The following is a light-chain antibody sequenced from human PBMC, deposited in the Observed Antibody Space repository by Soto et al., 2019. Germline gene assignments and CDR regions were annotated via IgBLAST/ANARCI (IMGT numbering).Light chain of an antibody. Sequence: EIMLKQSPATLSLSPGERATLSCRASQRVNGLLGCYEQKPGQATRLLISDGSKRATGIPARFSGSGFETDFTLTISGLVPEGFAVYYCQQRSSWRLTFGGG. J-gene: IGKJ4*01. CDR3: QQRSSWRLT. V-gene: IGKV3-11*01. CDR1: QRVNGL. CDR2: DGS.